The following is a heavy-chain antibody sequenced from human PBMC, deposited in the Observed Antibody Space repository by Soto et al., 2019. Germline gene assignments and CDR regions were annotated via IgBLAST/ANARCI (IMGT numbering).Heavy chain of an antibody. V-gene: IGHV3-30-3*01. CDR1: GFIFSGYA. CDR3: ARDHYSDTSGGYFDY. CDR2: ISHDGSNK. D-gene: IGHD3-22*01. J-gene: IGHJ4*02. Sequence: QVQLVESGGGVVQPGRSLRLSCAASGFIFSGYAMHWVRQTPGKGREGVAVISHDGSNKYYTDSVKGRLTISRDNSKSTVYLQLNGLRAEDTAVYYCARDHYSDTSGGYFDYWGQGTLVTVSS.